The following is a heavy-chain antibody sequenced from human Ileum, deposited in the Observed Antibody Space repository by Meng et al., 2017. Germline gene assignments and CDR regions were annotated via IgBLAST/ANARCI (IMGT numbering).Heavy chain of an antibody. CDR1: GGSVSRAGYQ. V-gene: IGHV4-61*08. D-gene: IGHD1-26*01. CDR2: AST. J-gene: IGHJ4*02. Sequence: QVQLQEPGPGLVRPSETLSLFCTVSGGSVSRAGYQWGWIRQPPGKGLEWIGYASTNYNPSLKSRVTISLDTSRNQFSLSLSSVTAADTAVYYCARDHMGSLDYWGQGILVTVSS. CDR3: ARDHMGSLDY.